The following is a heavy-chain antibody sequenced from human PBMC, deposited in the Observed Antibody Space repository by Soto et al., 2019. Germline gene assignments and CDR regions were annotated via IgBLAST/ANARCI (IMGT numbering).Heavy chain of an antibody. CDR2: IYSGGYT. CDR1: GFTVSNNY. D-gene: IGHD3-10*01. J-gene: IGHJ4*02. Sequence: EVQLVESGGGLIQPGGSLRLSCAVSGFTVSNNYMSWVRQAPGKGLEGVSVIYSGGYTAYGDSVKGRFTISRDNSKNTLLFQMKSLGAAARAGFYWGPRPGGGGYWGQGTLVTVSS. CDR3: GPRPGGGGY. V-gene: IGHV3-53*01.